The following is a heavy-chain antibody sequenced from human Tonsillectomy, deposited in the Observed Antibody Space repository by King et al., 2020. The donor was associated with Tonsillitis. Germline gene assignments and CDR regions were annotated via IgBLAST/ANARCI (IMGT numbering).Heavy chain of an antibody. CDR2: ISSSSSTI. CDR3: ASSGYSSGWPFDY. V-gene: IGHV3-48*01. D-gene: IGHD6-19*01. Sequence: VQLVESGGGLVQPGGSLRLSCAASGFTFSSYSMNWVRQAPGKGLEWVSYISSSSSTIYYADSVKGRFTISRDNAKNSLYLQMNSLRAEDTAVYYCASSGYSSGWPFDYWGQGTLVTVSS. CDR1: GFTFSSYS. J-gene: IGHJ4*02.